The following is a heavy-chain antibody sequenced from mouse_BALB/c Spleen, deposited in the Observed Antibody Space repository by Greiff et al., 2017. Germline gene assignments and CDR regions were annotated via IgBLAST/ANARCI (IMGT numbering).Heavy chain of an antibody. J-gene: IGHJ3*01. V-gene: IGHV3-8*02. CDR1: GDSITSGY. CDR2: ISYSGST. D-gene: IGHD2-1*01. CDR3: ARSLYYGNYGGFAY. Sequence: EVKLMESGPSLVKPSQTLSLTCSVTGDSITSGYWNWIRKFPGNKLEYMGYISYSGSTYYNPSLKSRISITRDTSKNQYYLQLNSVTTEDTATYYCARSLYYGNYGGFAYWGQGTLVTVSA.